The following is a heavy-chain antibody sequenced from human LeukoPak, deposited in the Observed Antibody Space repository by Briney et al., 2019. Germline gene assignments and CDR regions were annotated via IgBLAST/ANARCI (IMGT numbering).Heavy chain of an antibody. CDR1: GGSISSGGYY. CDR2: IYYSGST. Sequence: PSQTLSLTCTVSGGSISSGGYYWSWLRQHPGKGLEWIGYIYYSGSTYYNPSLKSRVTISVDTSKNQFSLKLSSVTAADTAVYYCARESQGDYYDSSDWGQGTLVTVSS. J-gene: IGHJ4*02. CDR3: ARESQGDYYDSSD. D-gene: IGHD3-22*01. V-gene: IGHV4-31*03.